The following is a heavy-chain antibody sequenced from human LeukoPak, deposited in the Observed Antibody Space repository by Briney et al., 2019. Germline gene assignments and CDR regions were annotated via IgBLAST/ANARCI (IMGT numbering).Heavy chain of an antibody. CDR3: ARGRKAVLLWFGSSTEAVDP. V-gene: IGHV3-11*04. D-gene: IGHD3-10*01. J-gene: IGHJ5*02. CDR2: ISSSGSTI. Sequence: PGGSLRLSCAASGFTFSDYYMSWIRQAPGKGLEWVSYISSSGSTIYYADSVKGRFTISRDNAKNSLYLQMNSLRAEDTAVYYCARGRKAVLLWFGSSTEAVDPWGQGTLVTVSS. CDR1: GFTFSDYY.